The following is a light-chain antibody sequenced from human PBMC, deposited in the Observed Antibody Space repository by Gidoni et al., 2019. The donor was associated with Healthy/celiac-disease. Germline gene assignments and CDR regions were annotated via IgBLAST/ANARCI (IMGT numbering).Light chain of an antibody. Sequence: DIQMTQSPSSLSASVGDRVTITCQASQDISNYLNWYQQKPGKAPKLLIYDASNLETGVPSRFSGSGSGTDFTFTISSLHPEDIATYYCQQYDKLSFTFGPGTKVDIK. CDR3: QQYDKLSFT. CDR2: DAS. CDR1: QDISNY. V-gene: IGKV1-33*01. J-gene: IGKJ3*01.